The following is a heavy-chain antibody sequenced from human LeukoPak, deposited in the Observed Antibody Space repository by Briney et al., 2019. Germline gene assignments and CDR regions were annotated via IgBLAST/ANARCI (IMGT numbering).Heavy chain of an antibody. CDR1: GGSISSYY. J-gene: IGHJ1*01. V-gene: IGHV4-4*07. D-gene: IGHD6-13*01. Sequence: PSETLSLTCTVSGGSISSYYWSWIRQPAGKGLEWIGRIYTSGSTNYNPSLKSRVTISVDTSKNQFSLKLSSVTAADTAVYYCARDGIAAAGLPFQHWGQGTLVTVSS. CDR2: IYTSGST. CDR3: ARDGIAAAGLPFQH.